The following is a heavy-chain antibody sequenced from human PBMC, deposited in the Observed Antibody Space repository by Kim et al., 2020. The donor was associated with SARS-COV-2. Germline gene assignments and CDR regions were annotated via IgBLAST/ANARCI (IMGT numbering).Heavy chain of an antibody. V-gene: IGHV3-30*04. CDR1: GFTFSSYA. Sequence: GGSLRLSCSASGFTFSSYAMHWVRQAPGKGLEWVAVISYDGSNKYYADSVKGRFTISRDNSKNTLYLQMNSLRSEDTAVYYCARPHSGSYLRWFDPWGQGTLVTVSS. CDR3: ARPHSGSYLRWFDP. CDR2: ISYDGSNK. J-gene: IGHJ5*02. D-gene: IGHD1-26*01.